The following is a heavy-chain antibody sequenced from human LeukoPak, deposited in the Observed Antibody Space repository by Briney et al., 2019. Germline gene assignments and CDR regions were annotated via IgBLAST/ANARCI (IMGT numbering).Heavy chain of an antibody. CDR1: GFTFSSYA. D-gene: IGHD5-24*01. J-gene: IGHJ4*02. Sequence: GGSLRLSCAASGFTFSSYAMHWVRQDPGKGLEWVAVISYDGSNKYYADSVKGRFTISRDNSKNTLYLQMNSLRAEDTAVYYCATDGYNYGNYWGQGTLVTVSS. CDR3: ATDGYNYGNY. V-gene: IGHV3-30-3*01. CDR2: ISYDGSNK.